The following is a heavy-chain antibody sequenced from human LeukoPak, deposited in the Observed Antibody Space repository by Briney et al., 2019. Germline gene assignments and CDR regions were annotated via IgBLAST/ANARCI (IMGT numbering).Heavy chain of an antibody. J-gene: IGHJ6*03. CDR1: GDSISTSNSY. Sequence: PSETLSLTCTVSGDSISTSNSYWGWIRQPPGKGLEWIGSIYYSGNTYYNASLKSRVTISVDTSKNQFSLKLTSVTAADTAVYYCARGSELLWFGELFGNYYYYYYMDVWGKGTTVTISS. D-gene: IGHD3-10*01. V-gene: IGHV4-39*01. CDR2: IYYSGNT. CDR3: ARGSELLWFGELFGNYYYYYYMDV.